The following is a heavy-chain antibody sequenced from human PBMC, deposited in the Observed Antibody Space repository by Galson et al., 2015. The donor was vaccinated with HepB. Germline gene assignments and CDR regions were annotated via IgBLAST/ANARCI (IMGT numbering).Heavy chain of an antibody. CDR1: GFTFSSYW. CDR3: ARDRVAGPDFWSGYYTRSDAFDI. D-gene: IGHD3-3*01. V-gene: IGHV3-7*01. CDR2: IKQDGSEK. J-gene: IGHJ3*02. Sequence: SLRLSCAASGFTFSSYWMSWVRQAPGKGLEWVANIKQDGSEKYYVDSVKGRFTISRDNAKNSLYLQMNSLRAEDTAVYYCARDRVAGPDFWSGYYTRSDAFDIWGQGTMVTVSS.